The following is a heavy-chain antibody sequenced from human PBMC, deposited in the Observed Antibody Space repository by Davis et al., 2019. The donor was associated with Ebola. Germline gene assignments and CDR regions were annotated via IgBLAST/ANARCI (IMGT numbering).Heavy chain of an antibody. CDR3: ARGGQGVGAGRWLDP. CDR2: IYYSGRT. V-gene: IGHV4-59*01. Sequence: ESLKISCTVSGDSFTGYYWSWIRQPPGKRLEWIGYIYYSGRTDYNPSLKSRVTILIDESKSHFSLYLTSVTAADTAVYYCARGGQGVGAGRWLDPWGQGTLVAVSS. D-gene: IGHD1-26*01. CDR1: GDSFTGYY. J-gene: IGHJ5*02.